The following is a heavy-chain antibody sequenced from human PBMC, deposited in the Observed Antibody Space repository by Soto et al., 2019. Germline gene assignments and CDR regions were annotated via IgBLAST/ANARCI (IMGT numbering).Heavy chain of an antibody. CDR2: IYYSGNT. V-gene: IGHV4-39*01. CDR3: ARQGGYDTSGYNFDY. D-gene: IGHD3-22*01. CDR1: DGSISSSTYY. J-gene: IGHJ4*02. Sequence: QLQLQESGPGLVKPSETLSLTCTVSDGSISSSTYYWGWIRQPPGKGLEWIGSIYYSGNTYYNPSLTCRVTISVDTSKNQFSLKLSSVTAADTAVYYCARQGGYDTSGYNFDYWGQGTLVTVSS.